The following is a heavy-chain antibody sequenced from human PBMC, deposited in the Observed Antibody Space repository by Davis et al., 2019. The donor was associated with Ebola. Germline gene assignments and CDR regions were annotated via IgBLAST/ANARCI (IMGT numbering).Heavy chain of an antibody. J-gene: IGHJ4*02. CDR3: ASTVTTDFDY. CDR1: GFTFSNYA. CDR2: ISSSSNYI. V-gene: IGHV3-21*01. Sequence: GESLKISCVASGFTFSNYAMNWVRQAPGKGLEWVSTISSSSNYIYYAESVKGRFTISRDNAKNSLTLQMNSLGAEDTAVYYCASTVTTDFDYWGQGTLVTVSS. D-gene: IGHD4-11*01.